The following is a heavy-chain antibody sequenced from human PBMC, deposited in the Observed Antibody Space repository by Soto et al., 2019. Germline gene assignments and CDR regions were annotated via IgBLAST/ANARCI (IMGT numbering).Heavy chain of an antibody. D-gene: IGHD3-16*01. Sequence: QVQLVQSGAEVKKPGSSVKDSCKASGGTFSSYSINWVRQAPGQGLEWMGGIIPIFGTANYAQKFQGRVTLTADESTSTAHMELSSLRNEDTAVYYCASPFQSWPGGWYFDLWGRGTLVTVSS. CDR2: IIPIFGTA. CDR3: ASPFQSWPGGWYFDL. J-gene: IGHJ2*01. CDR1: GGTFSSYS. V-gene: IGHV1-69*01.